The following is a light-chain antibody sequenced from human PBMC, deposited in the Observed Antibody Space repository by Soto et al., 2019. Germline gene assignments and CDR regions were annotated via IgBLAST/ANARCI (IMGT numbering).Light chain of an antibody. V-gene: IGKV1-12*01. CDR1: QGVSNW. CDR3: QQANSFPYT. CDR2: AAS. J-gene: IGKJ2*01. Sequence: DIQMTQSPSSVSASVGDRVTITCRASQGVSNWLAWYQQKPGKAPKLLIYAASTLRSGVPSRFRGSGSGTDFTFTISSLRPEDFATYYCQQANSFPYTFGQGTKLEIK.